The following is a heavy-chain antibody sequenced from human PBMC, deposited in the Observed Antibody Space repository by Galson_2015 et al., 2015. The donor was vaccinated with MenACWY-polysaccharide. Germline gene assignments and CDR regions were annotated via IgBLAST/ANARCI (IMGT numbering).Heavy chain of an antibody. CDR2: INTDGSST. Sequence: SLRLSCAASGFTFSSYWMHWVRQAPGEGLVWVSRINTDGSSTSYADSLKGRFTVSRDNAKNTVYLQMNSLRAEDTAVYYCARDPHCGAGCSIHDAFDVWGKGTTVTVAS. J-gene: IGHJ3*01. CDR1: GFTFSSYW. V-gene: IGHV3-74*01. D-gene: IGHD2-21*02. CDR3: ARDPHCGAGCSIHDAFDV.